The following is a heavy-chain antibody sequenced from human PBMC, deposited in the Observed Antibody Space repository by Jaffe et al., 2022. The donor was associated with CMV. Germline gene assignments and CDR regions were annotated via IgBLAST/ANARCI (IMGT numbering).Heavy chain of an antibody. J-gene: IGHJ6*03. V-gene: IGHV5-10-1*03. CDR1: GYSFTSYW. CDR3: ARRGAAAGTDYYYYYMDV. Sequence: EVQLVQSGAEVKKPGESLRISCKGSGYSFTSYWISWVRQMPGKGLEWMGRIDPSDSYTNYSPSFQGHVTISADKSISTAYLQWSSLKASDTAMYYCARRGAAAGTDYYYYYMDVWGKGTTVTVSS. D-gene: IGHD6-13*01. CDR2: IDPSDSYT.